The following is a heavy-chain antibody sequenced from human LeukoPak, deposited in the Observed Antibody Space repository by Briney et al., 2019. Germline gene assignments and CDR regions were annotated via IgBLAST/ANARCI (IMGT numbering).Heavy chain of an antibody. CDR3: ARDRGAALFDP. Sequence: GGSLRLSCVASGFAFRNYWMYWVRQGPGKGLVWVSRINSDGSSTSYADSVKGRFTISRDNAKNTLYLQMNSLRAEDTAVYYCARDRGAALFDPWGQGTLVTVSS. D-gene: IGHD3-10*01. J-gene: IGHJ5*02. CDR2: INSDGSST. CDR1: GFAFRNYW. V-gene: IGHV3-74*01.